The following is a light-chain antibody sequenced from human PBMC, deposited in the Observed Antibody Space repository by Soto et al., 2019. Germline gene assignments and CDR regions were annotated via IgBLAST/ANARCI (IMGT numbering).Light chain of an antibody. J-gene: IGKJ5*01. Sequence: EIVMTQSPATLSVSPGERATLSCRAGQSVSSNLAWYQQQPGQTPRLLIYGASTRATGIPARFSGSGSGTEFTLTISSLQSEDIAVYYCQQYNNWPRVTFGQGTRLEIK. CDR1: QSVSSN. V-gene: IGKV3-15*01. CDR2: GAS. CDR3: QQYNNWPRVT.